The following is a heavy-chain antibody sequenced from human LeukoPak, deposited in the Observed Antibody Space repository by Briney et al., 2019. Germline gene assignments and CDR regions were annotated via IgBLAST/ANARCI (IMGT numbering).Heavy chain of an antibody. CDR2: IYTSGST. CDR1: GGSFSSYY. J-gene: IGHJ4*02. CDR3: ARESQKPRGVVAATSFGY. V-gene: IGHV4-4*07. Sequence: PSETLSLTCAVYGGSFSSYYWSWIRQPAGKGLERIGRIYTSGSTNYNPSLKSRVTMSVDTSKNQFSLKLSSVTAADTAVYYCARESQKPRGVVAATSFGYWGQGTLVTVSS. D-gene: IGHD2-15*01.